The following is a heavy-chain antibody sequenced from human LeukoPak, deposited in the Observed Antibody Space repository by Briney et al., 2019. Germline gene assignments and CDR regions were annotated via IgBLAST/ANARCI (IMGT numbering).Heavy chain of an antibody. CDR2: INLIGGRT. Sequence: GGSLRLSCAASGFTFDDYGMSWVRQAPGRGLGWVSVINLIGGRTGYGDSVKGRFTIYRDNAKNSMYLQMNSLRAEDTALYYCARDLIPYDDYYGTPWEADAFDIWGQGTMVTVSS. CDR1: GFTFDDYG. D-gene: IGHD3-10*01. J-gene: IGHJ3*02. CDR3: ARDLIPYDDYYGTPWEADAFDI. V-gene: IGHV3-20*04.